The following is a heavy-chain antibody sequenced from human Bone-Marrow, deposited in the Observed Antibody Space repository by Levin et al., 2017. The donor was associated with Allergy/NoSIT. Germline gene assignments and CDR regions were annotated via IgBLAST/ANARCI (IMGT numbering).Heavy chain of an antibody. J-gene: IGHJ3*02. CDR3: AKDQPVGNTMIVVVSLPFGAFDI. V-gene: IGHV3-30*18. D-gene: IGHD3-22*01. CDR2: ISYDGSNK. Sequence: GGSLRLSCAASGFTFSSYGMHWVRQAPGKGLEWVAVISYDGSNKYYADSVKGRFTISRDNSKNTLYLQMNSLRAEDTAVYYCAKDQPVGNTMIVVVSLPFGAFDIWGQGTMVTVSS. CDR1: GFTFSSYG.